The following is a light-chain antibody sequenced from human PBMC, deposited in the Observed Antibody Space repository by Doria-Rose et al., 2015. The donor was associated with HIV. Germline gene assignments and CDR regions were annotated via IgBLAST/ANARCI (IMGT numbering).Light chain of an antibody. CDR2: DGS. CDR1: QSFGSTY. J-gene: IGKJ1*01. Sequence: EIVMTQSPGTLSLSPGERATLSCRASQSFGSTYLAWYQQKPGQAPSLLIYDGSTRATGIPDRSSASGSGTDFTLTINRLEPEDFALYYCHQYGTSWTFGQGTKVEI. CDR3: HQYGTSWT. V-gene: IGKV3-20*01.